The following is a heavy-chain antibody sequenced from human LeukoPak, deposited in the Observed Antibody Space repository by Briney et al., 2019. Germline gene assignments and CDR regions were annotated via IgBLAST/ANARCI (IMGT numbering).Heavy chain of an antibody. CDR3: ARDRSENGDAFDI. CDR1: GFTFSDSS. V-gene: IGHV3-48*01. D-gene: IGHD1-1*01. Sequence: GGSLRLSCEVSGFTFSDSSMTWVRQAPGKGLEWVSYIDSRSETIHYADSVEGRFTISRDNAKNSLFLQMNNLRAEDTAVYYCARDRSENGDAFDIWGQGTMVTVSS. J-gene: IGHJ3*02. CDR2: IDSRSETI.